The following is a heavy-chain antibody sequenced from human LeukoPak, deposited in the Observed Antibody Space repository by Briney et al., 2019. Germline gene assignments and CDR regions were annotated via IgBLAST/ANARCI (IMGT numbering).Heavy chain of an antibody. J-gene: IGHJ4*02. CDR1: GDSISSYY. D-gene: IGHD6-13*01. CDR3: ATGYSSTWYYFDY. CDR2: IYLSGST. Sequence: PSETLSLTCTVSGDSISSYYWSWIRQPPGKGLEWIGYIYLSGSTNYNPSLKSRVTISADTSKDQFSLKLASVTAADTAVYYCATGYSSTWYYFDYWGQGTLVTVSS. V-gene: IGHV4-59*01.